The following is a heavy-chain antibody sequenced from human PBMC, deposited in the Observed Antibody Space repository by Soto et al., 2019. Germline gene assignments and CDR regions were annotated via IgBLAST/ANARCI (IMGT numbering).Heavy chain of an antibody. CDR3: ARDSSTGYYLSDFDY. V-gene: IGHV3-21*01. Sequence: PGGSLRLSCAASGFTFSNYNMNWVRQAPRKGLEWVASISTRSHYIYYADSLKGRFTISRDNAKNSVDLQISSLRAEDTAVYYCARDSSTGYYLSDFDYWGQGTLVTVSS. J-gene: IGHJ4*02. CDR1: GFTFSNYN. CDR2: ISTRSHYI. D-gene: IGHD3-9*01.